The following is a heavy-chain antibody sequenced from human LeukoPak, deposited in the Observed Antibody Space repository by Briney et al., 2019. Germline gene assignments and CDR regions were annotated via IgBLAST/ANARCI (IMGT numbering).Heavy chain of an antibody. CDR3: ASSNENLLDS. Sequence: GESLKISCEGSGYCFTSYWIGWGRRLPGKGLGWMGIFYPGDSDTRYSPSFQGQVTISAEKSIGTAYLQWSRLEAPAPALSYSASSNENLLDSWGEGGLLTVS. D-gene: IGHD4-11*01. CDR1: GYCFTSYW. CDR2: FYPGDSDT. V-gene: IGHV5-51*01. J-gene: IGHJ5*01.